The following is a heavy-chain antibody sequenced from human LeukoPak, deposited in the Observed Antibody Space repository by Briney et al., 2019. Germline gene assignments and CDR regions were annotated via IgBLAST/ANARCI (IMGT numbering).Heavy chain of an antibody. V-gene: IGHV3-7*01. J-gene: IGHJ6*02. CDR3: ARERNYYDSRPINYGMDV. CDR1: GGSISSSSYY. Sequence: ETLSLTCTVSGGSISSSSYYWGWIRQPPGKGLEWVANIKQDGSEKYYVDSVKGRFTISRDNAKNSLYLQMNSLRAEDTAVYYCARERNYYDSRPINYGMDVWGQGTTVTVSS. CDR2: IKQDGSEK. D-gene: IGHD3-22*01.